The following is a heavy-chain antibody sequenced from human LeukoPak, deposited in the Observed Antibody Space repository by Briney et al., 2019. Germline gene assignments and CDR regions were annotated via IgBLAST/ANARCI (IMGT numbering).Heavy chain of an antibody. V-gene: IGHV1-69*04. J-gene: IGHJ4*02. D-gene: IGHD3-22*01. Sequence: ASVKVSCKASGGTSNSHAISWVRQAPGHGLEWMGRIIPNLGTTNRAQNFQDRVTLTADKSTNTAYMELTSLTSDDTAVYYCATTNDGGGYQWGDFFDFWGQGTLVTVSS. CDR1: GGTSNSHA. CDR2: IIPNLGTT. CDR3: ATTNDGGGYQWGDFFDF.